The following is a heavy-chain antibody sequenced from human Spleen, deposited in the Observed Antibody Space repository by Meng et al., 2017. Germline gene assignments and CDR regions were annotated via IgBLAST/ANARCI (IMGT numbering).Heavy chain of an antibody. CDR1: GFTFSSYW. CDR2: IKQDGSEK. CDR3: AKDMVEMATIGFDY. Sequence: GESLKISCAASGFTFSSYWMSWVRQAPGKGLEWVANIKQDGSEKYYVDSVKGRFTISRDNAKNSLYLQMNSLRDEDTALYYCAKDMVEMATIGFDYWGQGTLVTVSS. D-gene: IGHD5-24*01. J-gene: IGHJ4*02. V-gene: IGHV3-7*03.